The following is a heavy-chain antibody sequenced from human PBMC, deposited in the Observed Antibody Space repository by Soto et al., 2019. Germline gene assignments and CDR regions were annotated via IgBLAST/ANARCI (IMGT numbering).Heavy chain of an antibody. D-gene: IGHD7-27*01. CDR3: ARVSGAALGKAEF. CDR1: GYTFTSFH. J-gene: IGHJ4*02. Sequence: QVQLIQSGGGLKKPGASVKISCKASGYTFTSFHLHWVRQAPGQGLEWMGRINPLSGAIAVGQKFRGRVTMSRDTSINTSYMEMTALSFDDTGIYFCARVSGAALGKAEFWGLGSHVTVSS. CDR2: INPLSGAI. V-gene: IGHV1-2*05.